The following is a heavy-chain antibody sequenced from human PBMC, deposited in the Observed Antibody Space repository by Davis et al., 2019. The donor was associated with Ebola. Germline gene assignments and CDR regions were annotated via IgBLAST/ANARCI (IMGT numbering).Heavy chain of an antibody. CDR3: ARGGTYCGGDCYHRADY. D-gene: IGHD2-21*02. Sequence: GESLKISCAASGFTFSSYAMHWVRQAPGKGLEYVSAISSNGGSTYYANSVKGRFTISRDNSKNTLYLQMGSPRAEDMAVYYCARGGTYCGGDCYHRADYWGQGTLVTVSS. CDR1: GFTFSSYA. V-gene: IGHV3-64*01. CDR2: ISSNGGST. J-gene: IGHJ4*02.